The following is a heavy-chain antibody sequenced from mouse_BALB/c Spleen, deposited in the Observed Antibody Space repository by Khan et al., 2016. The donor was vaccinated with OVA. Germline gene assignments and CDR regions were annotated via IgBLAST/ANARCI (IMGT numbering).Heavy chain of an antibody. CDR3: ARAGYGSFAY. V-gene: IGHV1S56*01. Sequence: VQLQESGPELVKPGASVRISCKASGYTFTSYYIHWVKQRPGQGLAWIGWIYPGNVSPKYNERFKDKASLTADKSSSTAYMQLSSLTSEDSAVYFCARAGYGSFAYWGQGTLVTVAA. CDR1: GYTFTSYY. D-gene: IGHD2-2*01. CDR2: IYPGNVSP. J-gene: IGHJ3*01.